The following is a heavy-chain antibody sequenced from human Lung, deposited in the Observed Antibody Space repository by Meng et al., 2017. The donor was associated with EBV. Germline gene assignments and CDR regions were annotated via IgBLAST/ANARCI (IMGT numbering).Heavy chain of an antibody. CDR2: VYDSGHT. CDR1: GGSISGSSYY. J-gene: IGHJ4*02. CDR3: VRQWVGDTLGFYDS. Sequence: QVQLKESGPGLVKPSGTRSLTCTVSGGSISGSSYYWGWIRQTPERGLDWIGSVYDSGHTYYNPSLEGRVTISVETSTNQFSLKMNFVSAADTAKYYCVRQWVGDTLGFYDSWGQGTLVTVSS. V-gene: IGHV4-39*01. D-gene: IGHD1-26*01.